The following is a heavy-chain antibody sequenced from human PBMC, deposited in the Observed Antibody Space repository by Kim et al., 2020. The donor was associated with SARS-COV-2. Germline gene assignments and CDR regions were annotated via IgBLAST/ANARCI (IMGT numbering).Heavy chain of an antibody. V-gene: IGHV3-7*01. Sequence: GGSLRLTCAASEFTFSDNWMSWVRQAPGKRLEWVAYINPDGTEKNYVDSVKGRFTISRDNAENSLYLQMHSLTVGDTAVYYCATGPWWGHGTLVTVSS. CDR3: ATGPW. CDR1: EFTFSDNW. J-gene: IGHJ4*01. CDR2: INPDGTEK. D-gene: IGHD2-8*02.